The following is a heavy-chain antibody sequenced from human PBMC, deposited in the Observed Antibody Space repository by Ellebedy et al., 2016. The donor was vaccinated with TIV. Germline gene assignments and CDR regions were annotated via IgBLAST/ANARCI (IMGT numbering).Heavy chain of an antibody. Sequence: GGSLRLSXAASGFTFSSYWMHWVRQAPGKGLVWVSRINSDGSSTSYADSVKGRFTISRDNAKNTLYLQMNSLRAEDTAVYYCARDLPSSSWYWVYYYGMDVWGQGTTVTVSS. CDR1: GFTFSSYW. CDR2: INSDGSST. D-gene: IGHD6-13*01. CDR3: ARDLPSSSWYWVYYYGMDV. V-gene: IGHV3-74*01. J-gene: IGHJ6*02.